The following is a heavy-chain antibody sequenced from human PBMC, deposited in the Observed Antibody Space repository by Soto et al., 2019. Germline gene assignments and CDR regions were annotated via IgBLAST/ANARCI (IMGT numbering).Heavy chain of an antibody. CDR3: ASTTPGDYFDY. CDR1: GFTFSNYG. J-gene: IGHJ4*02. D-gene: IGHD1-26*01. Sequence: QVQLVESGGDVVQPGRSLRLSCVASGFTFSNYGMHWVRQAPGKGLEWVAVIWYDGSNKYYADSVKGRFTISRDNSKNTLYLQMNSLRAEDTAVYYCASTTPGDYFDYWGQGNLVTVSS. CDR2: IWYDGSNK. V-gene: IGHV3-33*01.